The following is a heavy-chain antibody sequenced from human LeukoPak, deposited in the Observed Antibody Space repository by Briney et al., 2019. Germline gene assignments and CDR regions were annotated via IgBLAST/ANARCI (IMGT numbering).Heavy chain of an antibody. Sequence: ASVKVSCKASGYTFTGYNMHWVRRAPGQGLEWMGWINANSGGTNYAQKFQGRVTMTRDTSISTAFMELSRLSSDDTAVYYCACASGNYYNGNYFDYWGQGTLVTVSS. D-gene: IGHD3-10*01. CDR2: INANSGGT. CDR1: GYTFTGYN. CDR3: ACASGNYYNGNYFDY. V-gene: IGHV1-2*02. J-gene: IGHJ4*02.